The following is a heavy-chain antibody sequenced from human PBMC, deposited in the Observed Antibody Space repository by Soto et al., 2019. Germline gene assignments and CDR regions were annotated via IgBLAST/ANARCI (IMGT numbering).Heavy chain of an antibody. V-gene: IGHV4-31*03. J-gene: IGHJ6*03. CDR3: ARDTPSPSRAMDV. Sequence: QVQLQESGPGLVKPSQTLSLTCTVSGGSISSGGYYWSWIRQHPGKGLEWIGYIYYSGSTYYNPSHNSRVTISVDTSKTQSSLKLSSVTAADTAVYYCARDTPSPSRAMDVWGKGTTVTVSS. CDR1: GGSISSGGYY. CDR2: IYYSGST.